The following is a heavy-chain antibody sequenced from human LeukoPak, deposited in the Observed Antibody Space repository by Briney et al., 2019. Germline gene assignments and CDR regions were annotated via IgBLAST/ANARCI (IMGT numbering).Heavy chain of an antibody. V-gene: IGHV4-30-2*01. D-gene: IGHD4-17*01. J-gene: IGHJ4*02. CDR2: IYRGRT. CDR3: AGEGEYGQSYS. Sequence: SQTLSLTCAVSGDSISYESYYWNWIRQAPGKGPEWIGNIYRGRTRLNPSYTSRVAISVDMSKSQVSLSLTSVTAADTAIYYCAGEGEYGQSYSWGQGVLVVVSA. CDR1: GDSISYESYY.